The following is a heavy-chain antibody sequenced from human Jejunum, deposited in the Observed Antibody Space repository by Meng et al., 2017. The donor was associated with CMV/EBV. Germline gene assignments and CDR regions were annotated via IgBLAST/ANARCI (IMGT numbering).Heavy chain of an antibody. CDR3: ARGPSHGAFDY. V-gene: IGHV1-2*02. J-gene: IGHJ4*02. D-gene: IGHD1-26*01. Sequence: TSSGYAFPAYYMPWLRQAPGQGLEWMGCIDPNSGGTNHAQKFQGGVTMTRDTSISTAYMELNRLRSDDTAVYYCARGPSHGAFDYWGQGTRVTVSS. CDR2: IDPNSGGT. CDR1: GYAFPAYY.